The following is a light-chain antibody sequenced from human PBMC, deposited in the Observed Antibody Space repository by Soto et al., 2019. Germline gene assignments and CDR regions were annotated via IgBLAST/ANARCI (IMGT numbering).Light chain of an antibody. J-gene: IGLJ2*01. CDR3: AAWDDSLNAVV. CDR2: SNN. Sequence: QSVLTQPPSASGTPGQRVTISCSGSSSNIGSNTVNWYQQLPGTAPKLLIYSNNQRPSGFPDRFSGSKSGTSASLAIRGLQSEDEADYHCAAWDDSLNAVVFGGGTKLTVL. CDR1: SSNIGSNT. V-gene: IGLV1-44*01.